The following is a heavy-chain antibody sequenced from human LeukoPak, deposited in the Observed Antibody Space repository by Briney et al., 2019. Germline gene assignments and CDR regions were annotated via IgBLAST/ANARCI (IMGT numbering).Heavy chain of an antibody. CDR3: AGRLWRRDGYNLSAFDI. D-gene: IGHD5-24*01. Sequence: SETLSLTCTVSGGSISGYYWSWIRQPPGKGLEWIGYIHYSGTTSYNPSLKSRVTISGDTSKNQFSLKLSSVTAADTAVYYCAGRLWRRDGYNLSAFDIWGQGTMVTVSS. CDR1: GGSISGYY. V-gene: IGHV4-59*01. CDR2: IHYSGTT. J-gene: IGHJ3*02.